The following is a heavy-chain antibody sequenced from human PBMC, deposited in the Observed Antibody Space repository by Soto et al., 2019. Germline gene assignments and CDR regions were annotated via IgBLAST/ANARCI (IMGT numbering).Heavy chain of an antibody. V-gene: IGHV4-31*03. CDR2: IYYSGST. Sequence: SETLSLTCTVSGGSISSGGYYWSWIRQHPGKGLEWIGYIYYSGSTYYNPSLKSRVTISVDTSKNQFSLKLSSVTAADTAVYYCARVPPTAMVTYYFDYWGQGTLVTVSS. J-gene: IGHJ4*02. CDR1: GGSISSGGYY. D-gene: IGHD5-18*01. CDR3: ARVPPTAMVTYYFDY.